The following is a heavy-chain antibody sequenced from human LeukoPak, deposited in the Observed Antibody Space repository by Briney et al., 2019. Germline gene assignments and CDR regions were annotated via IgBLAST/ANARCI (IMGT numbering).Heavy chain of an antibody. J-gene: IGHJ6*02. Sequence: GRSLRLSCAASGFTFSSYGMHWVRQAPGKGLEWVAAISYDGSNKYYADSVKGRFTISRDNSKNTLYLQMNSLRAEDTAVYYCAKHGASDYYYGMDVWGQGTTVTVSS. V-gene: IGHV3-30*18. D-gene: IGHD1-26*01. CDR2: ISYDGSNK. CDR3: AKHGASDYYYGMDV. CDR1: GFTFSSYG.